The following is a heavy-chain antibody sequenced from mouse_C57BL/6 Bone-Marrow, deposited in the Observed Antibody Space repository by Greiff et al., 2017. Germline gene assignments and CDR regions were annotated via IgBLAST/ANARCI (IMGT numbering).Heavy chain of an antibody. CDR3: ARMNYGGDFDY. D-gene: IGHD1-2*01. J-gene: IGHJ2*01. V-gene: IGHV5-17*01. Sequence: EVKVVESGGGLVKPGGSLKFSCAASGFTFSDYGMHWVRQAPEKGLEWVAYISSGSSTIYYADTVKGRFTISRDNAKNTLFLQMTSLRSEDTAMYYCARMNYGGDFDYWGQGTTLTVSS. CDR2: ISSGSSTI. CDR1: GFTFSDYG.